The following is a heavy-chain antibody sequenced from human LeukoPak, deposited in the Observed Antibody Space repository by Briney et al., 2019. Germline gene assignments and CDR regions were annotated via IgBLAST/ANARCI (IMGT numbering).Heavy chain of an antibody. CDR3: ARPYGVGWSGLEH. D-gene: IGHD6-19*01. J-gene: IGHJ4*02. V-gene: IGHV3-7*01. CDR1: GFTFNSYA. Sequence: GRSLRLSCAASGFTFNSYAIHWVRQAPGKGLEWVANIKPEGSAQYYADSVRGRFTISRDNAKNSVFLHMNSLRAEDTAVYHCARPYGVGWSGLEHWGRGTLVTVSS. CDR2: IKPEGSAQ.